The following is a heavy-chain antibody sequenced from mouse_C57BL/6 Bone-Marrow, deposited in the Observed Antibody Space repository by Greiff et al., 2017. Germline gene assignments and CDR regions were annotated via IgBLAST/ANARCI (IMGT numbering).Heavy chain of an antibody. Sequence: QVQLQQPGAELVMPGASVKLSCKASGYTFTSYWMHWVKQRPGQGLEWIGEIDPSDSYTNYNQKFKGKSTLTVDKSSSTAYMQLSSLTSVDSAVYYCARGYYGGYAMDYWGQGTSVTVSS. V-gene: IGHV1-69*01. CDR3: ARGYYGGYAMDY. D-gene: IGHD1-1*01. J-gene: IGHJ4*01. CDR1: GYTFTSYW. CDR2: IDPSDSYT.